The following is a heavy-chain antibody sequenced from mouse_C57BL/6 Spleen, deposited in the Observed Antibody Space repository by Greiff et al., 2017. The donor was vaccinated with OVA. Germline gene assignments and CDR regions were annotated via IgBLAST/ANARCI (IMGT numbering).Heavy chain of an antibody. V-gene: IGHV1-52*01. CDR1: CYTFTSYW. CDR3: AREGWFDY. D-gene: IGHD1-1*02. J-gene: IGHJ2*01. Sequence: QVQLKQPGAALVRPGSSVKLSFKASCYTFTSYWMRWVQQRPSQGLAWIGNTDPSDSETHYNQKFKDKATLTVDKSSSTAYMQLSSLTSEDSAVYYCAREGWFDYWCQGTTLTVSS. CDR2: TDPSDSET.